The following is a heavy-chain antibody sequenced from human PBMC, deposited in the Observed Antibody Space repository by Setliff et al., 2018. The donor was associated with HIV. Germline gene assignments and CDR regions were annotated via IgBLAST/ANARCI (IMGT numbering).Heavy chain of an antibody. D-gene: IGHD3-22*01. CDR2: INHSGST. Sequence: ASETLSLTCTVSGDSVRSSRYYWSWIRQPAGKGLEWFGEINHSGSTNYNPSLKSRVTISVDTSKNQFSLKLSSATAADTAVYYCARSRLHYYDSSGYYPSYFDYWGQGTLVTVSS. V-gene: IGHV4-61*10. CDR3: ARSRLHYYDSSGYYPSYFDY. CDR1: GDSVRSSRYY. J-gene: IGHJ4*02.